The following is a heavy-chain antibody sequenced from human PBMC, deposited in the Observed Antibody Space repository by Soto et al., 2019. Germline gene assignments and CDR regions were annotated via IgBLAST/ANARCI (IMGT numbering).Heavy chain of an antibody. D-gene: IGHD6-13*01. Sequence: QVQLVQSGAEVKKPGSSVKVSCKASGVTFSSYAISWVRQAAGQGLEWMGGIIPIFGTANYAQKVQGRVTITADESTRTAYMELSSLRSEDTAVYYCARDAIAAAGTGNWFDPCGQGTLVTVSS. CDR3: ARDAIAAAGTGNWFDP. CDR2: IIPIFGTA. V-gene: IGHV1-69*01. CDR1: GVTFSSYA. J-gene: IGHJ5*02.